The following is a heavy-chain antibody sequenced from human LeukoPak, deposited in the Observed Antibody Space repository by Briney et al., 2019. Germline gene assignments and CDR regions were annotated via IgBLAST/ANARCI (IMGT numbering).Heavy chain of an antibody. CDR1: GGSISSGGYY. J-gene: IGHJ4*02. Sequence: SETLSLTCTVSGGSISSGGYYWSWIRQHPGKGLEWIGYIYYSGSTYYNPSLKSRVTISVDTSKNQFSLKLSSVTAADTAVYYCASEDRDIGYSYGYFDYWGQGTLVTVSS. CDR3: ASEDRDIGYSYGYFDY. CDR2: IYYSGST. D-gene: IGHD5-18*01. V-gene: IGHV4-31*03.